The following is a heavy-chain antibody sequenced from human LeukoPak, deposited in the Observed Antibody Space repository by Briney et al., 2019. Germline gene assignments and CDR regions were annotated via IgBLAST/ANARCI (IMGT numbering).Heavy chain of an antibody. CDR1: GGSISSGGHY. J-gene: IGHJ4*02. CDR2: IYYSGCT. CDR3: YFDY. V-gene: IGHV4-31*03. Sequence: SENLSLTCTVSGGSISSGGHYWSWIRQHPGKGLECIGCIYYSGCTSNNPSLKSRVSISVDTSKKQFCLNMISVTAADTAVYYNYFDYWGQGTLVTVSS.